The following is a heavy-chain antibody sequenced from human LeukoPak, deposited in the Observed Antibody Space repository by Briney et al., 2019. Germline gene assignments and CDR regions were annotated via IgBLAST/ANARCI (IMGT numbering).Heavy chain of an antibody. D-gene: IGHD2-2*02. V-gene: IGHV5-51*01. CDR3: ARQDDCTSTRCYTNYYYMDV. J-gene: IGHJ6*03. CDR1: GYSFTSYW. Sequence: GESLKISCKGSGYSFTSYWIAWVRQMPGKGLEWMGIIYPGDSGTRYSPSFQGQVTISADKSISTAYLQWSSLKASDTAMYYCARQDDCTSTRCYTNYYYMDVWGKGTMVTVSS. CDR2: IYPGDSGT.